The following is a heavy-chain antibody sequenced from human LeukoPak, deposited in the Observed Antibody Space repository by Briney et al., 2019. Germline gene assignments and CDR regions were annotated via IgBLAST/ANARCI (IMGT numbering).Heavy chain of an antibody. CDR3: AKDGGLWVSAHWGDS. CDR1: GFTFSTFA. Sequence: PGGSLRLSCAASGFTFSTFAMNWVRQAPGKGLEWVSAISGSADTTYYADSVKGRFSISRDNSRNTVYLQMNSLRTEDTAVYYCAKDGGLWVSAHWGDSWGRGTLVTVSS. V-gene: IGHV3-23*01. CDR2: ISGSADTT. J-gene: IGHJ4*02. D-gene: IGHD7-27*01.